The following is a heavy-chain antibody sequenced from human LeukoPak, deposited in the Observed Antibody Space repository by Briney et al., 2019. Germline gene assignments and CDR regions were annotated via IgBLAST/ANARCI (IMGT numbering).Heavy chain of an antibody. D-gene: IGHD3-16*01. CDR3: ARQDYWGWFAP. CDR2: IYPDGST. Sequence: SETLSLTCTVSGTSITNYYWAWIRQTPGKGLEWIGYIYPDGSTKYNPSLKGRGAISVDTSNNQFSLKVTSMTAADTAVYYCARQDYWGWFAPWGQGTLVSVSS. V-gene: IGHV4-4*09. J-gene: IGHJ5*02. CDR1: GTSITNYY.